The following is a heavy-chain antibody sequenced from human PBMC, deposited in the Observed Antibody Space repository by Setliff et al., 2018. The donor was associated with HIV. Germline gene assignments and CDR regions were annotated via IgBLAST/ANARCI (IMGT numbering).Heavy chain of an antibody. CDR1: GYTFTSYA. CDR3: ARDAFDYTAYYYSYMDV. V-gene: IGHV1-3*01. J-gene: IGHJ6*03. D-gene: IGHD4-4*01. CDR2: IHAGNGYT. Sequence: GASVKVSCKASGYTFTSYAMHWVRQAPGQRLEWMGWIHAGNGYTKYSQKFQGRVTMTRDTSTSTVYMELSSLRSEDTAVYYCARDAFDYTAYYYSYMDVWGKGTTVTVSS.